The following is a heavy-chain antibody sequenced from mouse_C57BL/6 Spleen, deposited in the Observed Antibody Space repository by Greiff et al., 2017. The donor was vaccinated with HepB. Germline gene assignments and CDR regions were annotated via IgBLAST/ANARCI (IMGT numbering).Heavy chain of an antibody. CDR2: IYPSDSET. D-gene: IGHD2-3*01. CDR3: ARDGYYGAY. V-gene: IGHV1-61*01. CDR1: GYTFTSYW. Sequence: QVQLKQPGAELVRPGSSVKLSCKASGYTFTSYWMDWVKQRPGQGLEWIGNIYPSDSETHYNQKFKDKATLTVEKSSSTAYMQLSSLTSEDSAVYYCARDGYYGAYWGQGTLVTVSA. J-gene: IGHJ3*01.